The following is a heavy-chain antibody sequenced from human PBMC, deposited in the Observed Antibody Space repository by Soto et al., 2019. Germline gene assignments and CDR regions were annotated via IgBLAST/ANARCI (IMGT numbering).Heavy chain of an antibody. V-gene: IGHV4-61*01. D-gene: IGHD3-22*01. Sequence: RSLTCTVSGGSVSSGSYYWSWIRQPPGKGLEWIGYIYYSGSTDYNPSLKSRVTISVDTSKNQFSLKLSSVTAADTAVYYCARDSGGYYDSSGYYYGYYYGMDVWGQGTTVTVSS. J-gene: IGHJ6*02. CDR2: IYYSGST. CDR3: ARDSGGYYDSSGYYYGYYYGMDV. CDR1: GGSVSSGSYY.